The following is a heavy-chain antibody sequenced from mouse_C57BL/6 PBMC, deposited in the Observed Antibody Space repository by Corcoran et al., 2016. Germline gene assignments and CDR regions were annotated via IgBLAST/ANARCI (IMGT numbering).Heavy chain of an antibody. V-gene: IGHV1-19*01. CDR3: ARGVYPGLRPFAY. CDR1: GYTFTDYY. D-gene: IGHD2-4*01. Sequence: EVQLQQSGPGLVKPGASVKMSCKASGYTFTDYYMNWVKQSHGKGLEWIGVINPYNGGTSYNRKFKGKATLTVDKSSSTAYMELNSLTSEDYAVYYCARGVYPGLRPFAYWGQGTLVTVSA. J-gene: IGHJ3*01. CDR2: INPYNGGT.